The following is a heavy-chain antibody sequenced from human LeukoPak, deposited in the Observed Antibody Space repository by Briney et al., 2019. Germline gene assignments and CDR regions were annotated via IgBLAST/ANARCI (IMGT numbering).Heavy chain of an antibody. D-gene: IGHD6-25*01. V-gene: IGHV4-61*05. J-gene: IGHJ4*02. CDR2: IYYSGST. CDR3: ARVGQRRGVDY. Sequence: KPSETLSLTCTVSGGSISSSSYYWGWIRQPPGKGLEWIGYIYYSGSTNYNPSLKSRVTISVDTSKNQFSLKLSSVTAADTAVYYCARVGQRRGVDYWGQGTLVTVSS. CDR1: GGSISSSSYY.